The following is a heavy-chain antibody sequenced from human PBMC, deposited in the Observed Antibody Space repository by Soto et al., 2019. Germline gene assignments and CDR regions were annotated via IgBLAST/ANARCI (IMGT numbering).Heavy chain of an antibody. D-gene: IGHD3-10*01. CDR3: AKVLYGPYYFDY. CDR2: ITWNSGII. V-gene: IGHV3-9*01. J-gene: IGHJ4*02. CDR1: GFTFDDYG. Sequence: SLGVSCVDSGFTFDDYGMHWVRQAPGKGLEWVSGITWNSGIITYADSVKGRFTISRDNAKSSLYLQMNSLRTEDTAFYYCAKVLYGPYYFDYWGQGTLVTVSS.